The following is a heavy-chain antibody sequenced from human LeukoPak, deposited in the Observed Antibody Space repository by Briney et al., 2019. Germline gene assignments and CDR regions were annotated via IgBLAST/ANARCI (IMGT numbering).Heavy chain of an antibody. CDR2: IDSDGIST. J-gene: IGHJ5*02. Sequence: GGSLRLSCAASGFTFSSYWMHWVRQAPGKGLVWVSRIDSDGISTSYADSVKGRFTISRDNAKNTLYLQMDSLRAEDTAVYFCARAITGDTVSTFDPWGQGTLVTVSS. CDR1: GFTFSSYW. D-gene: IGHD2-2*01. CDR3: ARAITGDTVSTFDP. V-gene: IGHV3-74*01.